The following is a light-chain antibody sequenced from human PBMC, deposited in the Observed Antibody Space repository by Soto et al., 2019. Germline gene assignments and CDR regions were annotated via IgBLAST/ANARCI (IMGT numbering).Light chain of an antibody. CDR1: QSVLYRSNNKNY. CDR3: QQYYNTLPLT. J-gene: IGKJ4*01. CDR2: WAS. V-gene: IGKV4-1*01. Sequence: DIVMTQSPDSLAVSLGERATINCKSSQSVLYRSNNKNYLAWYQQKPGQPPKLLIYWASTRESGVPDRFSGSESGTDFTLTISSLQAEDVAVYYCQQYYNTLPLTFGGGTKVEIK.